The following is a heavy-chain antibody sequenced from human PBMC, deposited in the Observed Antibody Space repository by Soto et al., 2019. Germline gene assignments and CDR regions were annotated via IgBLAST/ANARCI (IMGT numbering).Heavy chain of an antibody. V-gene: IGHV3-23*01. CDR2: ISGSGVST. J-gene: IGHJ6*02. CDR1: GFTFSSYS. D-gene: IGHD2-21*02. CDR3: SKDLAYCGGHCYSDGGSMDV. Sequence: GGSLRLSCAASGFTFSSYSISWVRQAPWKGLEWVSAISGSGVSTYYADSVKGRFTISRDNSKNTLYLQMNSLRAEDTAVYYCSKDLAYCGGHCYSDGGSMDVWGRGTTVAVSS.